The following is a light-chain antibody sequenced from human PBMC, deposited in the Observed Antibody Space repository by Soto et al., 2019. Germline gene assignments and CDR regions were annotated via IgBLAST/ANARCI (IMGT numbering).Light chain of an antibody. J-gene: IGLJ1*01. Sequence: QSVLTQPASVSGSPGQSSTISCTGTTSDVGSYNLVSWYQHHPGKAPKLMIYEVTKRPSGFSDRFSGSKSGNTASLTISGLQAEDEAIYYCCSYAGSATGYVFGIGTKVTVL. CDR3: CSYAGSATGYV. CDR1: TSDVGSYNL. CDR2: EVT. V-gene: IGLV2-23*02.